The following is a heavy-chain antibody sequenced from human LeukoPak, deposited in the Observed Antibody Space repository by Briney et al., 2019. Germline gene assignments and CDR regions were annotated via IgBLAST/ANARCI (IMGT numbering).Heavy chain of an antibody. J-gene: IGHJ4*02. CDR1: GFTFSSYG. D-gene: IGHD7-27*01. CDR2: ISYDGSNK. V-gene: IGHV3-30*18. CDR3: AKDLRSAGDNDY. Sequence: GGSLRLSCAASGFTFSSYGMHWVRQAPGKGLEWVAVISYDGSNKYYADSVKGRFTISRDNSKNTLYLQMNSLRAEDTAVYYCAKDLRSAGDNDYWGQGTLVTVSS.